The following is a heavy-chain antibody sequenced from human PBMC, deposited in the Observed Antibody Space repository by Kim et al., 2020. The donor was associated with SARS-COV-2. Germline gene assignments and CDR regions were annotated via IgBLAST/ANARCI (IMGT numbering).Heavy chain of an antibody. Sequence: SETLSLTCAVYGGSFSGYYWSWIRQPPGKGLEWIGEINHSGSTNYNPSLKSRVTISVDTSKNQFSLKLSSVTAADTAVYYCARILPQYSSSSAPVDYWGQGTLVTVSS. CDR3: ARILPQYSSSSAPVDY. D-gene: IGHD6-6*01. CDR2: INHSGST. J-gene: IGHJ4*02. CDR1: GGSFSGYY. V-gene: IGHV4-34*01.